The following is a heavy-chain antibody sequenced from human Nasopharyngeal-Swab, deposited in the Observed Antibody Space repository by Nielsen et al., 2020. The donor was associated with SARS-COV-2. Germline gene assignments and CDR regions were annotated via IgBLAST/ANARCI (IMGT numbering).Heavy chain of an antibody. V-gene: IGHV1-46*01. D-gene: IGHD4-17*01. CDR1: GYTFTSYD. CDR2: INPSGGST. J-gene: IGHJ6*02. Sequence: ASVKVSCKASGYTFTSYDMHWVRQAPGQGLEWMGIINPSGGSTSYAQKLQGRVTITRDTSTSTAYMELSSLRSEDTAVYYCARDLTATVTSNYYYGMDVWGQGTTVTVSS. CDR3: ARDLTATVTSNYYYGMDV.